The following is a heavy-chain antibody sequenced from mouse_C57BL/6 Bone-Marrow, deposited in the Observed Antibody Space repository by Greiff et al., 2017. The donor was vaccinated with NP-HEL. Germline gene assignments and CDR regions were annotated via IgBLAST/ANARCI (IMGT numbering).Heavy chain of an antibody. J-gene: IGHJ3*01. CDR1: GYTFTDYY. D-gene: IGHD2-4*01. Sequence: EVQLQQSGPELVKPGASVKISCKASGYTFTDYYMNWVKQSHGKSLEWIGDINPNHGGSSYNQKFKGKATLTVDKSSSTAYMELRSLTSEDSAVYYCAREDDYDGPGFAYWGQGTLVTVSA. V-gene: IGHV1-26*01. CDR3: AREDDYDGPGFAY. CDR2: INPNHGGS.